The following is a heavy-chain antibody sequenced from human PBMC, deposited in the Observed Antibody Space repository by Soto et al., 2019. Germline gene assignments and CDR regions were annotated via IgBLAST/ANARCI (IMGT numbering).Heavy chain of an antibody. V-gene: IGHV4-39*01. CDR2: IYYLGNT. Sequence: SETLSLTCTVFGGSISSSSSYWGWIRQPPGKGLEWVGSIYYLGNTYYNPSLGGRVSISVDTSKNQFSLKLKSVTAADTAVFYCAGIFNYVSSGYHLNYLGQGNLVTVSS. J-gene: IGHJ4*02. CDR3: AGIFNYVSSGYHLNY. CDR1: GGSISSSSSY. D-gene: IGHD3-22*01.